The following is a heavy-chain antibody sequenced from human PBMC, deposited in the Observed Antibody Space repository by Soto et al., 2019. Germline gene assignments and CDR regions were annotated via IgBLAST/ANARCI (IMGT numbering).Heavy chain of an antibody. CDR1: GGPFSHGAYY. CDR2: IYYSGST. D-gene: IGHD1-7*01. J-gene: IGHJ6*02. CDR3: ARGGKNWNYNHGVGV. Sequence: SETLSLTCTVSGGPFSHGAYYWSWIRQPPGKGLEWIGYIYYSGSTNYNPSLKSRVTISVDTSKNQFSLKLSSVTAADTAVYYCARGGKNWNYNHGVGVWGQGTTVTVSS. V-gene: IGHV4-61*08.